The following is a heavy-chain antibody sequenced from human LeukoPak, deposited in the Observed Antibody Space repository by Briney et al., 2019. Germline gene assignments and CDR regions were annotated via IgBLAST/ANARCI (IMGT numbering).Heavy chain of an antibody. CDR3: ARDRGRYYDSRGFYWGYYFDS. D-gene: IGHD3-22*01. J-gene: IGHJ4*02. V-gene: IGHV3-23*01. CDR2: ISGSGDST. CDR1: GFTFSTYA. Sequence: PGGSLRLSCAASGFTFSTYAVNWVRQAPGEGLEWVSTISGSGDSTYYADSVKGRFTISRDNSKDTLYLQMSRVRVDDTAVYYCARDRGRYYDSRGFYWGYYFDSWGQGILVTVST.